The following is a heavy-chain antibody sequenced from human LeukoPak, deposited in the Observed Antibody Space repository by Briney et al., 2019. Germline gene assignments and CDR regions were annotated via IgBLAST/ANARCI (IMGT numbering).Heavy chain of an antibody. CDR3: ARSVGYEWSPAGFDY. J-gene: IGHJ4*02. D-gene: IGHD2-8*02. V-gene: IGHV4-34*01. CDR1: GGSFSGYY. CDR2: INHSGST. Sequence: SETLSLTCAVYGGSFSGYYWSWIRQPPGKGLEWIGEINHSGSTNYNPSLKSRVTISVDTTKNQFSLKLSSVTAAETAVYYCARSVGYEWSPAGFDYWGQGTLVTAYS.